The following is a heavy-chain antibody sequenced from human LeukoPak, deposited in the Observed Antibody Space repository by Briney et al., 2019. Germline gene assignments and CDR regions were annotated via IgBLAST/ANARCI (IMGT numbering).Heavy chain of an antibody. V-gene: IGHV1-2*02. J-gene: IGHJ5*02. CDR1: GYTFTGYY. D-gene: IGHD3-9*01. CDR3: ARVHSLGLDWYGGWFDP. CDR2: INPNSGGT. Sequence: ASVKVSCKAPGYTFTGYYMHWVRQAPGQGLEWMGWINPNSGGTNYAQKFQGRVTMTRDTSISTAYMELSRLRSDDTAVYYCARVHSLGLDWYGGWFDPWGQGTLVTVSS.